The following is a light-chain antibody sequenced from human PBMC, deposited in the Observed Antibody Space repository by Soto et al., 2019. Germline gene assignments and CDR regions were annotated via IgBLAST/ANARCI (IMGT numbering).Light chain of an antibody. V-gene: IGKV3-15*01. Sequence: EIVMAQSPATLSVSPGERATLSCRASQNVRSNLAWYHQKPGQAPRLLISDASTRATGIPARFSGSGSGTVFTLTITSLQSEDFAVYYCQQYDNWPLSFGGGTRVEIK. CDR3: QQYDNWPLS. CDR1: QNVRSN. CDR2: DAS. J-gene: IGKJ4*01.